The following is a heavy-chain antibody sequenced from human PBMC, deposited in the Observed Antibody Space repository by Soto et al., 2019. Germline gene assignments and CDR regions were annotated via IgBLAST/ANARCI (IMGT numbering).Heavy chain of an antibody. D-gene: IGHD3-16*02. V-gene: IGHV1-2*02. Sequence: ASVKVSCKASGYTFTGYYMHWVRQAPGQGLEWMGWINPNSGGTNYAHKFQGRVTMTRDTTISTAYMELSRLRSDDTAVYYCASCYDYVWGSYRYDSFFDYWGQGTLVTVSS. CDR2: INPNSGGT. J-gene: IGHJ4*02. CDR1: GYTFTGYY. CDR3: ASCYDYVWGSYRYDSFFDY.